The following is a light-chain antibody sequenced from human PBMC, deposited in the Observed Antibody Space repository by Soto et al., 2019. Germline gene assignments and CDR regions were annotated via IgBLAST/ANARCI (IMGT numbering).Light chain of an antibody. CDR1: QSLVHSDGNTY. J-gene: IGKJ1*01. CDR2: KIS. CDR3: MQPTQLTSS. V-gene: IGKV2-24*01. Sequence: DIVLTQTPLSSPVTLGQPASISCRSSQSLVHSDGNTYLSWLQQRPGQPPRLLIYKISSRFSGVADRFRGSGAGTDFTLIISSVEAEDAGVYYFMQPTQLTSSFGQGTKVEIK.